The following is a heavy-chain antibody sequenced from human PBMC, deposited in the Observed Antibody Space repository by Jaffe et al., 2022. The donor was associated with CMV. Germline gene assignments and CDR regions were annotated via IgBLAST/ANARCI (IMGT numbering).Heavy chain of an antibody. J-gene: IGHJ5*02. CDR1: GFTFSSYA. CDR3: AKVARAAAGEEDNWFDP. D-gene: IGHD6-13*01. Sequence: EVQLLESGGGLVQPGGSLRLSCAASGFTFSSYAMSWVRQAPGKGLEWVSAISGSGGSTYYADSVKGRFTISRDNSKNTLYLQMNSLRAEDTAVYYCAKVARAAAGEEDNWFDPWGQGTLVTVSS. CDR2: ISGSGGST. V-gene: IGHV3-23*01.